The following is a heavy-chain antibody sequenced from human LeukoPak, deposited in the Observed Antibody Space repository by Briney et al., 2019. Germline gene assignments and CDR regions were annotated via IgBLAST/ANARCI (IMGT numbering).Heavy chain of an antibody. V-gene: IGHV3-66*01. J-gene: IGHJ6*02. CDR2: VYPGGFT. CDR1: GFTVTSNY. D-gene: IGHD2/OR15-2a*01. Sequence: PGGSLRLSCAVSGFTVTSNYMSWVRQAPGKGLEWVSVVYPGGFTYHADSVKGRFTISRDTSKNTAYLQMNSLRAEDTAVYYCASGGVIWRMDVWGQGTTVTVSS. CDR3: ASGGVIWRMDV.